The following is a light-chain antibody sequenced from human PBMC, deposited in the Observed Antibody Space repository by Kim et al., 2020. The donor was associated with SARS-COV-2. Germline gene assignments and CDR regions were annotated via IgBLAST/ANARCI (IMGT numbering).Light chain of an antibody. J-gene: IGLJ2*01. CDR1: SSDVGGYTY. CDR2: VVS. V-gene: IGLV2-14*03. Sequence: GQSITISCTGTSSDVGGYTYVSWYQQPPGKAPKLMIYVVSNRPSGVSNRFSGSKSGNTASLTISGLQAEDEADYYCSSYTTSTSVVFGGGTQLTVL. CDR3: SSYTTSTSVV.